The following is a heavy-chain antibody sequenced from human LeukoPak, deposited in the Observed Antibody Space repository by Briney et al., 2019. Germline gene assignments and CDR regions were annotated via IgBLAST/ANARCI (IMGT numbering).Heavy chain of an antibody. CDR1: GYTFAMYY. J-gene: IGHJ5*02. Sequence: GASVKVSCKASGYTFAMYYIHWVRQAPGQGLEWMGIINPSGGSTRYAKKFQGRVTMTRDTSTSTVYMELSSLRSDDTAVYYCARGGYYDSSGSFDPWGQGTLVTVSS. D-gene: IGHD3-22*01. CDR2: INPSGGST. V-gene: IGHV1-46*01. CDR3: ARGGYYDSSGSFDP.